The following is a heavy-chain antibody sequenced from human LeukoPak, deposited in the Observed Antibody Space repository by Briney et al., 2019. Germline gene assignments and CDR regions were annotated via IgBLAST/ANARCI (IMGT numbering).Heavy chain of an antibody. Sequence: SETLSLTCTVSGGSISSYYWSWIRQPAGKGLEWIGRIYTSGSTNYNPSLKSRVTMSVDTSKNQFSLKLSSVTAADTAVYYCARDSIVYCSSTSCYGAYYGMDVRGQGTTVTVSS. V-gene: IGHV4-4*07. CDR2: IYTSGST. CDR3: ARDSIVYCSSTSCYGAYYGMDV. J-gene: IGHJ6*02. D-gene: IGHD2-2*01. CDR1: GGSISSYY.